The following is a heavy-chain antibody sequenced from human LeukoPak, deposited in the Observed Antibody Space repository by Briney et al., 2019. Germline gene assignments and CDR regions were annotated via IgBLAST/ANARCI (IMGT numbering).Heavy chain of an antibody. Sequence: ASVKVSCKASEDTFTYYHIHWVRQAPGQGGEGMGAVYATGGTTINTQNFQARVTMTRDTSTGTVYMELSSLRFEDTAMYYCATEAPRSYYFDYWGQGILVTVSS. V-gene: IGHV1-46*01. CDR3: ATEAPRSYYFDY. J-gene: IGHJ4*02. CDR1: EDTFTYYH. CDR2: VYATGGTT.